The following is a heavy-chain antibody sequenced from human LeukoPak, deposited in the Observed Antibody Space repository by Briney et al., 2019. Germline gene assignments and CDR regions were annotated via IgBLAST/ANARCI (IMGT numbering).Heavy chain of an antibody. V-gene: IGHV3-64*01. Sequence: GGSLRLSCAASGFTFSSYAMHWVRQAPGKGLEYVSAISSNGGSTYYANSVKGRFTISRDNSKNTLYLQMGSLRAEDMAVYYCARGAAAGPGGFDYWGQGTLVTVSS. J-gene: IGHJ4*02. CDR3: ARGAAAGPGGFDY. CDR1: GFTFSSYA. CDR2: ISSNGGST. D-gene: IGHD6-13*01.